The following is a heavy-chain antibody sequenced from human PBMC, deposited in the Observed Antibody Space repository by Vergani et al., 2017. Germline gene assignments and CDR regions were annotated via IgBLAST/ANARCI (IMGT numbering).Heavy chain of an antibody. CDR2: IYSGGSST. CDR3: AKSGVEYCSSTSCYSLYYYYYMDV. Sequence: EVQLLESGGGLVQPGGSLRLSCAASGFTFSSYAMSWVRQAPGKGLEWVSVIYSGGSSTYYADSVKGRFTISRDNSKNTLYLQMNSLRDEDTAVYYCAKSGVEYCSSTSCYSLYYYYYMDVWGKGTTVTVSS. J-gene: IGHJ6*03. V-gene: IGHV3-23*03. D-gene: IGHD2-2*01. CDR1: GFTFSSYA.